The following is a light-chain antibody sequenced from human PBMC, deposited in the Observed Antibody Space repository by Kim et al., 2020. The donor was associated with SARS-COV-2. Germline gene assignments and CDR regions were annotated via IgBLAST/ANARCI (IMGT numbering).Light chain of an antibody. CDR3: QQYDNLFT. J-gene: IGKJ3*01. Sequence: SASVGDRVTITCQASQDISNYLNWYQQKPGKAPKLLIYDASNLETGVPSRFSGSGSGTDFTFTISSLQPEDIATYYCQQYDNLFTFGPGTKVDMK. CDR1: QDISNY. V-gene: IGKV1-33*01. CDR2: DAS.